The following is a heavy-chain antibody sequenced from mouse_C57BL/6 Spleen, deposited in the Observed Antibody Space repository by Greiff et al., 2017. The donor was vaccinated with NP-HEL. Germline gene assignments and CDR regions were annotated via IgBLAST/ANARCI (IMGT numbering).Heavy chain of an antibody. CDR2: IYPGSGST. D-gene: IGHD4-1*01. J-gene: IGHJ2*01. V-gene: IGHV1-55*01. CDR3: ARSRTGRGYFDY. Sequence: QVQLQQSGAELVKPGASVKMSCKASGYTFTSYWITWVKQRPGQGLEWIGDIYPGSGSTNYNEKFKSKATLTVDTSSSTAYMQLSSLTSEDSAVYYCARSRTGRGYFDYWGQGTTLTVSS. CDR1: GYTFTSYW.